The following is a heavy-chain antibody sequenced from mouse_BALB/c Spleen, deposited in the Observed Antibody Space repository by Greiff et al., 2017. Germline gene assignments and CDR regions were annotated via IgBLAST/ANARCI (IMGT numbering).Heavy chain of an antibody. CDR3: ARGNRYEGYAMDY. J-gene: IGHJ4*01. D-gene: IGHD2-14*01. CDR1: GDSITSGY. Sequence: EVKLQESGPSLVKPSQTLSLTCSVTGDSITSGYWNWIRKFPGNKLEYMGYISYSGSTYYNPSLKSRISITRDTSKNQYYLQLNSVTTEDTATYYCARGNRYEGYAMDYWGQGTSVTVSS. CDR2: ISYSGST. V-gene: IGHV3-8*02.